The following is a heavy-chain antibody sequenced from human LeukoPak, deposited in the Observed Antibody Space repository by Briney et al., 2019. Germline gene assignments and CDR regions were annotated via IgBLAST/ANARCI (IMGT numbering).Heavy chain of an antibody. J-gene: IGHJ4*02. D-gene: IGHD3-9*01. CDR2: IDPSDSYT. CDR1: GYIFTNYW. Sequence: GESLKISCKGSGYIFTNYWINWVRQMPGKGLEWMGRIDPSDSYTDYSPSFQGHVTISIDKSISTAYLQWSSLKASDTAMYYCARHSNYDTLTGYPHWGQGTLVTVSS. V-gene: IGHV5-10-1*01. CDR3: ARHSNYDTLTGYPH.